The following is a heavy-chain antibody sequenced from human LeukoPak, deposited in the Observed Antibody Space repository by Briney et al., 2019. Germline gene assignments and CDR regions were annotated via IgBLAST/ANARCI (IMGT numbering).Heavy chain of an antibody. Sequence: SETLSLTCTVSGGPISSYYWSWIRQPPGKGLEWIGYIYYSGSTNYNPSLKSRVTISVDTSKNQFSLKLSSVTAADTAVYYCARFIVATTEFDYWGQGTLVTVSS. CDR3: ARFIVATTEFDY. CDR2: IYYSGST. CDR1: GGPISSYY. J-gene: IGHJ4*02. V-gene: IGHV4-59*12. D-gene: IGHD5-12*01.